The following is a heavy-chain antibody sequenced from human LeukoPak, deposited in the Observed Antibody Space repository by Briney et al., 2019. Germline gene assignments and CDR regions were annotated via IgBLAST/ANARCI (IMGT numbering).Heavy chain of an antibody. CDR1: GFTFSRYS. V-gene: IGHV3-21*01. D-gene: IGHD3-10*01. CDR3: AWTYGSVPFDY. CDR2: ISNSSSYI. J-gene: IGHJ4*02. Sequence: GGSLRLSCAASGFTFSRYSMNWLRQATGKGLEWVSYISNSSSYIYYADSVKGRFTISRDNSKNALYLQMNRRSSEDTAVYYCAWTYGSVPFDYWGQGTLVTVSS.